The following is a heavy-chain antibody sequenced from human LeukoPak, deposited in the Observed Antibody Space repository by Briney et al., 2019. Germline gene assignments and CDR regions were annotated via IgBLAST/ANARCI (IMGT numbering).Heavy chain of an antibody. CDR1: GFTFSDYY. V-gene: IGHV3-11*01. CDR3: ARENAMIVVVTKAADY. Sequence: PGGSLRLSCAASGFTFSDYYMSWIRQAPVKGLEWVSYISSSGSTIYYADSVKGRFTISRDNAKNSLYLQMNSLRAEDTAVYYCARENAMIVVVTKAADYWGQGTLVTVSS. D-gene: IGHD3-22*01. J-gene: IGHJ4*02. CDR2: ISSSGSTI.